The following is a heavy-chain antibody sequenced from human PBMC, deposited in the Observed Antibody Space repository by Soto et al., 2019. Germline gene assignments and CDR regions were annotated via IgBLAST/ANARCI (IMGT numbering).Heavy chain of an antibody. Sequence: QVQLVESGGGVVQPGRSLRLSCAASGFTFSSYGMHWVRQAPGKGLEWVAVISYDGSDKYYADSVKGRFTISRDNSKNTLYLQLNGLRAADTAVYYCAKETYSGPLDSWGQGTLVTVSS. CDR3: AKETYSGPLDS. J-gene: IGHJ4*02. CDR2: ISYDGSDK. CDR1: GFTFSSYG. V-gene: IGHV3-30*18. D-gene: IGHD2-15*01.